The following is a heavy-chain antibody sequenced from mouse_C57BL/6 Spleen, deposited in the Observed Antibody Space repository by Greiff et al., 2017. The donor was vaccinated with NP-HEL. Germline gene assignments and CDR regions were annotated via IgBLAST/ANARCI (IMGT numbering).Heavy chain of an antibody. V-gene: IGHV5-6*01. Sequence: EVQRVESGGDLVKPGGSLKLSCAASGFTFSSYGMSWVRQTPDKRLEWVATISSGGSYTYYPDSVKGRFTISRDNAKNTLYLQMSSLKSEDTAMYYCARQDYDYDYYFDYWGQGTTLTVSS. CDR1: GFTFSSYG. CDR2: ISSGGSYT. J-gene: IGHJ2*01. D-gene: IGHD2-4*01. CDR3: ARQDYDYDYYFDY.